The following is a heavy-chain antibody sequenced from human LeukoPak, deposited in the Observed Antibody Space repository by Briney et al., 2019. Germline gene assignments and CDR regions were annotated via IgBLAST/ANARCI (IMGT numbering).Heavy chain of an antibody. CDR1: GYSFTSYW. D-gene: IGHD1-26*01. J-gene: IGHJ4*02. V-gene: IGHV5-51*01. CDR3: ARPGIVGATTYPFDY. CDR2: IYPGDSDT. Sequence: GESLKTSCKGSGYSFTSYWIGWVRQMPGKGLEWMGIIYPGDSDTRYSPSFQGQVTISADKSISTAYLQWSSLKASDTAMYYCARPGIVGATTYPFDYWGQGTLVTVSS.